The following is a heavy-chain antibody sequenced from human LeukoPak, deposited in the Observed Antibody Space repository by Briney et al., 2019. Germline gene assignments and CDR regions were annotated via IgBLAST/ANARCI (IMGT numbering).Heavy chain of an antibody. D-gene: IGHD3-10*01. CDR3: ASRLDYYGSADYYYYMDV. Sequence: PSETLSLTCTVSGGSISSSSYYWGWIRQPPGKGLEWIGSIYYSGSTYYNPSLKSRVTISVDTSKNQFSLRLSSVTAADTAVYYCASRLDYYGSADYYYYMDVWGKGTTVTVSS. J-gene: IGHJ6*03. V-gene: IGHV4-39*01. CDR2: IYYSGST. CDR1: GGSISSSSYY.